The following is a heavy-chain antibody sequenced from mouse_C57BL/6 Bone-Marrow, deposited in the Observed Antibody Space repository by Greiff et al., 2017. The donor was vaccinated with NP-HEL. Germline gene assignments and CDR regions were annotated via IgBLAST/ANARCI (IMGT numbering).Heavy chain of an antibody. D-gene: IGHD1-1*01. J-gene: IGHJ4*01. V-gene: IGHV1-85*01. Sequence: VQLQQSGPELVKPGASVKLSCKASGYTFTSYDINWVKQRPGQGLEWIGWIYPRDCSTKYNEKFKGKATLTVDTSSSTAYMELHSLTSEDSAVYVCARRPRYCPYAMDYWGQGTSVTVSS. CDR1: GYTFTSYD. CDR3: ARRPRYCPYAMDY. CDR2: IYPRDCST.